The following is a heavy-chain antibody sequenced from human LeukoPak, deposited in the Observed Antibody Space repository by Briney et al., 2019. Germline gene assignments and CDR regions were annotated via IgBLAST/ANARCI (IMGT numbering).Heavy chain of an antibody. CDR1: GGIFSSYA. CDR2: IIPILGIA. V-gene: IGHV1-69*04. Sequence: SVKVSCKASGGIFSSYAISWVRQAPGQGLEWMGRIIPILGIANYAQKLQGRVTITADKSTSTAYMDLSSLRSEDTAVYYCARDLPPYYFDYWGQGTLVTVSS. CDR3: ARDLPPYYFDY. J-gene: IGHJ4*02.